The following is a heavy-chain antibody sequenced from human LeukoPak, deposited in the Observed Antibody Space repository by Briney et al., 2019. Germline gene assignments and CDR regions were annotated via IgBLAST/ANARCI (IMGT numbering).Heavy chain of an antibody. CDR2: IYYSGST. CDR1: GGSISSYY. J-gene: IGHJ6*03. Sequence: SETLSLTCTVSGGSISSYYWSWIRQPPGKGLEWIGYIYYSGSTNYNPSLKSRVTISVDTSKNQFSLKLSSVTAADTAVYYCAGVVGGSYSMDVWGQGTTVTVSS. V-gene: IGHV4-59*01. D-gene: IGHD1-26*01. CDR3: AGVVGGSYSMDV.